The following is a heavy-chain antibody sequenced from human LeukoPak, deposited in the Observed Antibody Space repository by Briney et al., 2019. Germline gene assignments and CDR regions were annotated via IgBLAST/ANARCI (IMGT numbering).Heavy chain of an antibody. J-gene: IGHJ4*02. CDR3: ARDLRDGIDY. D-gene: IGHD5-24*01. CDR2: ISSSSSTI. V-gene: IGHV3-48*01. Sequence: GGSLRLSCAASGFTFSSYSMNWVRQAPGKGLEWVSYISSSSSTIYYADSVKGRFTISRDNAKNSLYLQMNSLRAEDTAVYYCARDLRDGIDYWGQGTLVTVSP. CDR1: GFTFSSYS.